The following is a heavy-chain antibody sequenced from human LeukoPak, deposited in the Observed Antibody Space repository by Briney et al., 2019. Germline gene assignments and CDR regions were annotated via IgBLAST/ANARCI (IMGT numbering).Heavy chain of an antibody. D-gene: IGHD1-7*01. V-gene: IGHV5-51*01. Sequence: GESLKISCKGSGYSFTTYWIGWVRQMPGKGLEWMGIIYPGDSDTRYSPSFRGQVTISTDKSISTAYLRWSSLKASDTAMYYCARGRELLSLTWLDPWGQGTLVTVSS. CDR2: IYPGDSDT. CDR1: GYSFTTYW. CDR3: ARGRELLSLTWLDP. J-gene: IGHJ5*02.